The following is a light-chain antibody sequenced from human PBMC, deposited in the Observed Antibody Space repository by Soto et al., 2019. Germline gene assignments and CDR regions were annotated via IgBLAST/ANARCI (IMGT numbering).Light chain of an antibody. CDR1: SSDVGGYNS. CDR3: SSYTTSSTLLYV. Sequence: QSALTQPASVSGSPGQSITISCTGTSSDVGGYNSVSWYQQHPGKAPKLMIYEVSNRPSGVSNRFSGTKSGNTASLTISGLHAEDEADYYCSSYTTSSTLLYVFGTGTKLTVL. V-gene: IGLV2-14*01. CDR2: EVS. J-gene: IGLJ1*01.